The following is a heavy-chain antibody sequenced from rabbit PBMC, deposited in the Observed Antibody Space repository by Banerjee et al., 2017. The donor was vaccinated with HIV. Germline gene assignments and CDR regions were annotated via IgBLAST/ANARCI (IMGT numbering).Heavy chain of an antibody. D-gene: IGHD2-1*01. CDR3: ARGYYDDYGNWSL. CDR2: IYTTSGST. J-gene: IGHJ4*01. CDR1: GIDFSSYYR. Sequence: QQQLEESGGGLVKPGGTLTLTCKASGIDFSSYYRMCWVRQAPGRGLELIACIYTTSGSTWYASWVNGRFTISRSTSLNTVDLQMTSLTAADTATYFCARGYYDDYGNWSLWGPGTLVTVS. V-gene: IGHV1S43*01.